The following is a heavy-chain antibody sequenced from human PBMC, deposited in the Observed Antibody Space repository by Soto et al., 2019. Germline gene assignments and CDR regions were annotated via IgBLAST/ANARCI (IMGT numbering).Heavy chain of an antibody. CDR1: GFTFITSF. CDR3: ARYFRGSGRYFFDY. Sequence: GSVRLSCVASGFTFITSFMGWVRQAPGKGLEWVANINQDGGGTYYVDSVEGRFTISRDNAKDSLYLQMNSLRGEDTAVYYCARYFRGSGRYFFDYWGQGTLVTVSS. CDR2: INQDGGGT. V-gene: IGHV3-7*03. D-gene: IGHD6-19*01. J-gene: IGHJ4*02.